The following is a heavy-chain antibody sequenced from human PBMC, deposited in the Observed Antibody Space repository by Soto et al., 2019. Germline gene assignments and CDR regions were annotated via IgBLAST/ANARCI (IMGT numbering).Heavy chain of an antibody. CDR3: ARHGEKYYYDTPEGWFDP. J-gene: IGHJ5*02. Sequence: SETLSLTCTVSGGSISSSSYYWGWIRQPPGKGLEWIGSIYYSGSTYYNPSLKSRVTISVDTSKNQFSLKLSSVTAADTAVYYCARHGEKYYYDTPEGWFDPWGQGTLVTVSS. D-gene: IGHD3-22*01. V-gene: IGHV4-39*01. CDR1: GGSISSSSYY. CDR2: IYYSGST.